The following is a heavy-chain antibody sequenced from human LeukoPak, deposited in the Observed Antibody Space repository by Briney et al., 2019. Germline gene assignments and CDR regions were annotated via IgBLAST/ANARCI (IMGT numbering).Heavy chain of an antibody. Sequence: GGSLRLSCAASGFTFSSYGMHWVRQAPGKGLEWVAVVSYDGSNKYYADSVKGRFTISRDNSKNTLYLQMNSLRAEDTAVYYCAKGNEDYGDYGIQHWGQRTLVTVPS. D-gene: IGHD4-17*01. CDR2: VSYDGSNK. V-gene: IGHV3-30*18. CDR1: GFTFSSYG. CDR3: AKGNEDYGDYGIQH. J-gene: IGHJ1*01.